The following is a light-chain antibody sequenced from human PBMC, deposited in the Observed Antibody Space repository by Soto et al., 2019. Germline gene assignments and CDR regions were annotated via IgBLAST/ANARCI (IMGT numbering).Light chain of an antibody. V-gene: IGKV4-1*01. CDR3: QQYYSTSLP. CDR1: HSVLYSSNNRNY. CDR2: WAS. J-gene: IGKJ1*01. Sequence: VMSQTTDSLSVSLGVRATLNCKSSHSVLYSSNNRNYVAWYQQKPGQPPKLLIYWASTRESGVPDRFSGSGSGTDFTLTISSLQAEDVAVYYCQQYYSTSLPFGQGTNVDIK.